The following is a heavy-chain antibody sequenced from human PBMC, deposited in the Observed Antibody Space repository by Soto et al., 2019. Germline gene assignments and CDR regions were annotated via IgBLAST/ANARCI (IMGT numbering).Heavy chain of an antibody. CDR1: GYTFTSYG. J-gene: IGHJ4*02. CDR3: ARARSSATYYNY. Sequence: QVQLVQSGTEVKKPGASVKVSCKASGYTFTSYGISWLRQAPGQGLEWMAWISVNTGNTNYAQQFQGRITMTTDTSTSTAYMELRSLTSDDTAVYYCARARSSATYYNYWGQGTLVTVSS. V-gene: IGHV1-18*01. CDR2: ISVNTGNT. D-gene: IGHD3-22*01.